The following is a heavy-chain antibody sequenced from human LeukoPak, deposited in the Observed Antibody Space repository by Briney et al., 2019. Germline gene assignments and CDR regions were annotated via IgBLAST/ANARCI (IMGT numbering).Heavy chain of an antibody. J-gene: IGHJ4*02. CDR2: INPNSGGT. D-gene: IGHD4-23*01. CDR3: ARAATVVTPGRFYFDY. Sequence: GASVKVSCKASGYTFTGYYMHWVRQAPGQGLEWMGWINPNSGGTNYAQKFQGRVTMTRDTSISTAYMELSRLRSDDTAVYYCARAATVVTPGRFYFDYWGQGTLVTVSS. CDR1: GYTFTGYY. V-gene: IGHV1-2*02.